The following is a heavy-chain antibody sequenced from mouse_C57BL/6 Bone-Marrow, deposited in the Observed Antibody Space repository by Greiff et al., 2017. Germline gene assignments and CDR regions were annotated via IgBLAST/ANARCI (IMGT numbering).Heavy chain of an antibody. V-gene: IGHV1-55*01. CDR1: GYTFTSYW. Sequence: QVQLQQPGAELVKPGASVKMSCKASGYTFTSYWITWVKQRPGQGLEWIGDIYPGSGSTNYNEKFKSKATLTVDTSSSTAYMRLSSLTSEDSAVYYCARKATVVGEGFAYWGQGTLVTVSA. CDR3: ARKATVVGEGFAY. D-gene: IGHD1-1*01. CDR2: IYPGSGST. J-gene: IGHJ3*01.